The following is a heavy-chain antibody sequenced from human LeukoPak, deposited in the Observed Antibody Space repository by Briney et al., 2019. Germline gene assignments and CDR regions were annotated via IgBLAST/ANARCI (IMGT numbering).Heavy chain of an antibody. Sequence: SETLYLTCTRSGGSITSNSWSWIRQLPGEGLEHIGYIHYSADSNNNPSLKSRVTMSMDTSKNQFSLKLTSVTAADTAVYYCARHADGGTYPLDYWGQGTLVTASS. CDR3: ARHADGGTYPLDY. D-gene: IGHD1-26*01. V-gene: IGHV4-59*08. CDR1: GGSITSNS. J-gene: IGHJ4*02. CDR2: IHYSADS.